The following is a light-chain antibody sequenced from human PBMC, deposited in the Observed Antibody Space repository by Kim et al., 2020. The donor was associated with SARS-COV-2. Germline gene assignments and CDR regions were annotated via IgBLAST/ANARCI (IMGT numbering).Light chain of an antibody. CDR2: DTL. V-gene: IGLV7-46*01. CDR1: PGPVTNNHH. J-gene: IGLJ3*02. CDR3: LLSYSGAWV. Sequence: TLPCGSSPGPVTNNHHPYWFQQRPGQAPRTLISDTLNKPSWTPARFSGSLLGGKAALTLSGAQPDDEAEYYCLLSYSGAWVFGGGTKLTVL.